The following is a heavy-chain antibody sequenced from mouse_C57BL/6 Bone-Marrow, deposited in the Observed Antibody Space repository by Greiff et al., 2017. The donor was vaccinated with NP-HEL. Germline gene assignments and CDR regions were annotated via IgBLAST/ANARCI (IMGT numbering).Heavy chain of an antibody. D-gene: IGHD2-14*01. CDR1: GYAFTNYL. V-gene: IGHV1-54*01. CDR3: ARGYFAY. CDR2: INPGSGGT. J-gene: IGHJ3*01. Sequence: VQLQQSGAELVRPGTSVKVSCKASGYAFTNYLIEWVKQRPGQGLEWIGVINPGSGGTNYNEKFKGKATLTADKSSSTAYMQLSSLTAEDSAVYFCARGYFAYWGQGTLVTVSA.